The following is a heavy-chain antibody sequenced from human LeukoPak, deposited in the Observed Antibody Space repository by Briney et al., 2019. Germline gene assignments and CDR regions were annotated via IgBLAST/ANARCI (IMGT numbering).Heavy chain of an antibody. CDR2: IYYSGST. CDR3: ARLVFCWSSSWYCNWFDP. Sequence: PSETLSLTCTVSGGSISSSSYYWGWIRQPPGKGLEWIWSIYYSGSTYYNPSLKSRVTISVDTSKNQFSLKLSSVTAADTAVYYCARLVFCWSSSWYCNWFDPWGQGTLVTVSS. CDR1: GGSISSSSYY. D-gene: IGHD6-13*01. V-gene: IGHV4-39*01. J-gene: IGHJ5*02.